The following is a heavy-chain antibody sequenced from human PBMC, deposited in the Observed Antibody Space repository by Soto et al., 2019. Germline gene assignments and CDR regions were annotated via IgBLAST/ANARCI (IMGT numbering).Heavy chain of an antibody. CDR3: ARDRVRGALPQYGMDV. J-gene: IGHJ6*02. D-gene: IGHD3-10*01. CDR2: IRGVDSNK. V-gene: IGHV3-21*01. Sequence: EVQLVESGGGLVKPGGSLTLSCAASGFTFSSYSMNWARQAPGKGLEWVSSIRGVDSNKYYAASVKGRFTISRDNAKNSLFLHLSGLTADDTAVYYCARDRVRGALPQYGMDVWGQGTTVTVSS. CDR1: GFTFSSYS.